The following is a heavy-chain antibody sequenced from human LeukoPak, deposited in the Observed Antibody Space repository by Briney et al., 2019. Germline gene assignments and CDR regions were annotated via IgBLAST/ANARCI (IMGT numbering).Heavy chain of an antibody. Sequence: ASVKVSCKASGGTFSSYAISWVRQAPGQGLEWMGGIIPIFGTANYAQKFQGRVTITADESTSTAYMELSSLRSEDTAVYYCARGLAAADAYYYMDVWGKGTTVTVSS. V-gene: IGHV1-69*13. D-gene: IGHD6-13*01. J-gene: IGHJ6*03. CDR1: GGTFSSYA. CDR2: IIPIFGTA. CDR3: ARGLAAADAYYYMDV.